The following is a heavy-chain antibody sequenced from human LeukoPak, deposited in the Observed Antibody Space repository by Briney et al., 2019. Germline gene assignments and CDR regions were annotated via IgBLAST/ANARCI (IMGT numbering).Heavy chain of an antibody. D-gene: IGHD2-15*01. CDR1: GDSISSYY. Sequence: SETLSLTCTVSGDSISSYYWSWIRQPAGKGLEWIGRIYTGGSSNYNPSLKSRVTMSVDTSKNQFSLKLTSVTAADTAVYYCARGSSGARFDYWGQGTLVTVSS. J-gene: IGHJ4*02. CDR2: IYTGGSS. CDR3: ARGSSGARFDY. V-gene: IGHV4-4*07.